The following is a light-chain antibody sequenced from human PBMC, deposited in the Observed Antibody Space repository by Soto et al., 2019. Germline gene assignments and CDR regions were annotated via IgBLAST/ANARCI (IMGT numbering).Light chain of an antibody. V-gene: IGKV1-39*01. CDR3: QQSYSTPWT. CDR2: AES. J-gene: IGKJ1*01. Sequence: DIQMTQSPSSLSASVGDRVTITCRASQSISSYLNWYQQKPGKAPKLMIYAESSLQSGVTSRFSGSGSGTDFTLTISSLQPEDFATYYCQQSYSTPWTFGQGTKVDIK. CDR1: QSISSY.